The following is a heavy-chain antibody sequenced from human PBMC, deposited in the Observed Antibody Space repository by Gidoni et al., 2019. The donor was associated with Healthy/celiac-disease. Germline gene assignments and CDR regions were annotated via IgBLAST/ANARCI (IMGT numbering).Heavy chain of an antibody. Sequence: GGSISSYYWSWIRQPPGKGLEWIGYIYYSGSTTYNPSLTSRVTISVHTSKNQFSLKLSAVTAADTAVYYCARHGGTFNGIFDYWGQGTLVTVSA. CDR1: GGSISSYY. V-gene: IGHV4-59*08. CDR2: IYYSGST. CDR3: ARHGGTFNGIFDY. J-gene: IGHJ4*02. D-gene: IGHD2-15*01.